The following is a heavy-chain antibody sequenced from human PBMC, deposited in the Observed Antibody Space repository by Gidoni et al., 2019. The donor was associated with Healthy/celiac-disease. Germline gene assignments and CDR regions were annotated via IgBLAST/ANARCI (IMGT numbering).Heavy chain of an antibody. V-gene: IGHV3-21*01. D-gene: IGHD3-10*01. CDR1: GFTFSSYS. CDR3: ARASGGSGSYFDY. Sequence: EVQLVESGGGLVKPGGSLRLSCAASGFTFSSYSMNWVRQAPGKGLEWASSISSSSSYIYYADSVKGRFTISRDNAKNSLYLQMNSLRAEDTAVYYCARASGGSGSYFDYWGQGTLVTVSS. J-gene: IGHJ4*02. CDR2: ISSSSSYI.